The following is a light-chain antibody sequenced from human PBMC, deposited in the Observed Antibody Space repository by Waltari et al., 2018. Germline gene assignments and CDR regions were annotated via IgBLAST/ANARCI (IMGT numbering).Light chain of an antibody. V-gene: IGKV1-17*01. CDR1: QGIIND. CDR3: LQHNKYPYT. Sequence: DVQLTQSPSSLSASVGDRVTITCRASQGIINDLGWFQQNPGKAPRRLISFASTLDSRVSSRFSGSGFGTEFTLTISSLQPEDFATYYCLQHNKYPYTFGQGTQLEIK. CDR2: FAS. J-gene: IGKJ2*01.